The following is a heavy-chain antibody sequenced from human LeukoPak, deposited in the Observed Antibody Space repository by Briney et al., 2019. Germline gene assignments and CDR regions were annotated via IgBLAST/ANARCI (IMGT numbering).Heavy chain of an antibody. CDR2: ISWNSGSI. J-gene: IGHJ6*02. D-gene: IGHD6-25*01. CDR3: AKDHLSIAANQMDV. Sequence: PGGSLRLSCAASGFTFDDYAMHWVRQAPGKGLEWVSGISWNSGSIGYADSVKGRSTISRDNAKNSLYLQMNSLRAEDTALYYCAKDHLSIAANQMDVWGQGTTVTVSS. V-gene: IGHV3-9*01. CDR1: GFTFDDYA.